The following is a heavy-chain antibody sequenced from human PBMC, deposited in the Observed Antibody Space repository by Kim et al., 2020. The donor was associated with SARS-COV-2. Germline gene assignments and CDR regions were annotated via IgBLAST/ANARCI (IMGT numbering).Heavy chain of an antibody. Sequence: SETLSLTCAVYGGSFSGYYWSWIRQPPGKGLEWIGEINHSGSTNYNPSLKSRVTISVDTSKNQFSLKLSSVTAADTAVYYCARGHNILGSYRAGAFGIWG. D-gene: IGHD3-16*02. CDR3: ARGHNILGSYRAGAFGI. V-gene: IGHV4-34*01. CDR1: GGSFSGYY. CDR2: INHSGST. J-gene: IGHJ3*02.